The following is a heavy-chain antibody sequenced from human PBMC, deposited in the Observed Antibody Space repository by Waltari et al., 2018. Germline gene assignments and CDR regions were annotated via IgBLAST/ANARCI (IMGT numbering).Heavy chain of an antibody. CDR1: GGSISTRSYY. V-gene: IGHV4-39*01. CDR3: ARHVGEATTFDY. Sequence: QLQLQESGPGLVKPSETLSLTCSVSGGSISTRSYYWGWIRQPPGKGLAWIGSIHYSGSTYYNPSLKSRVTISVDTSKNQFSLRLTSVTAADTAVYYCARHVGEATTFDYWGQGTLVTVSS. D-gene: IGHD1-26*01. J-gene: IGHJ4*02. CDR2: IHYSGST.